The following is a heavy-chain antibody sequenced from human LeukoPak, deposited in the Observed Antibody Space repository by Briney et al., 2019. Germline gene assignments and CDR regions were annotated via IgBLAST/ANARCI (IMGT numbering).Heavy chain of an antibody. CDR2: INPNNGDT. J-gene: IGHJ4*02. D-gene: IGHD2-21*01. CDR1: GYTFTAQY. Sequence: ASVKVSCKASGYTFTAQYMHWVRQAPGQGLEWMGWINPNNGDTKYAQRFLSRVTMTRDTSTATAYMELSSLRSDDTAVYFCASYPRNIPTPPFDYWGQGTLVTVSS. CDR3: ASYPRNIPTPPFDY. V-gene: IGHV1-2*02.